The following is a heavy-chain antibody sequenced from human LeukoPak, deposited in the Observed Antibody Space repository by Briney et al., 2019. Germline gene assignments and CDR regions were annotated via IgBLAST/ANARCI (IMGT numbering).Heavy chain of an antibody. Sequence: SETLSLTCAVYGGSFSGYYWSWIRQPPGKGLEWIGEINHSGSTNYNPSLKSRVTISVDTSKNQFSLKLSSVTAADTAVSYCARGNYYFDYWGQGTLVTVSS. CDR3: ARGNYYFDY. CDR1: GGSFSGYY. V-gene: IGHV4-34*01. J-gene: IGHJ4*02. CDR2: INHSGST.